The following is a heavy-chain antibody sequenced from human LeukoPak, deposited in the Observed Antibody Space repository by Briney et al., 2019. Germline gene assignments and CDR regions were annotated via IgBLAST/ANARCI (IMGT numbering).Heavy chain of an antibody. Sequence: GGSLRLSCAASGFTFSSYSMNWVRQAPGKGLEWVSYISSSSSTIYYADSVKGRFTISRDNAKNSLYLQMNSLRAEDTAVYYCARGSLAAAGRAFDYWGQGTLVTVSS. CDR1: GFTFSSYS. J-gene: IGHJ4*02. V-gene: IGHV3-48*01. CDR3: ARGSLAAAGRAFDY. D-gene: IGHD6-13*01. CDR2: ISSSSSTI.